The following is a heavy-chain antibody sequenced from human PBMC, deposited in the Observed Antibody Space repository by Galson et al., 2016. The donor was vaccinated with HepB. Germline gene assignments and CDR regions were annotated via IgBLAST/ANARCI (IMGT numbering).Heavy chain of an antibody. D-gene: IGHD1-14*01. CDR3: AKDRGNRNPPHFDY. CDR1: GFTFSTYA. Sequence: SLRLSCAASGFTFSTYAMHWVRQAPGKGLEWVGVISFDGSKNHYADSVKGRFTISRENSKNMVYLQMNSLGADDTAVYYCAKDRGNRNPPHFDYWGQGTLVTVSS. V-gene: IGHV3-30*18. CDR2: ISFDGSKN. J-gene: IGHJ4*02.